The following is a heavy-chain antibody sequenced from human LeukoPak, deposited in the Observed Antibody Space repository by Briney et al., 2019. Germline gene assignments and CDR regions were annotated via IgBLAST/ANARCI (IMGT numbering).Heavy chain of an antibody. J-gene: IGHJ6*02. Sequence: GGSLRLSCAASGFTFSSYSMNWVRQAPGKGLEWVSSISSSSSYIYYADSVKGRFTISRDNAKNSLYLQMNSLRAEDTAVYHCARNYDSSGFYYSYYHGMDVWGQGTTVTVSS. CDR1: GFTFSSYS. CDR2: ISSSSSYI. CDR3: ARNYDSSGFYYSYYHGMDV. D-gene: IGHD3-22*01. V-gene: IGHV3-21*04.